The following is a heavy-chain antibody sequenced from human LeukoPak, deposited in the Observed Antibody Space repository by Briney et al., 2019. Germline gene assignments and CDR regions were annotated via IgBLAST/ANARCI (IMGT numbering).Heavy chain of an antibody. CDR2: IIPIFGTA. J-gene: IGHJ6*02. CDR1: GGTFSSYT. V-gene: IGHV1-69*13. D-gene: IGHD4-23*01. Sequence: SVKVSCTASGGTFSSYTISWVRQAPGQGLEWMGGIIPIFGTANYAQKFQGRVTITADESTSTAYMELSSLRSEDTAVYYCARARSAFYGGNYGSLYGMDVWGQGTTVTVSS. CDR3: ARARSAFYGGNYGSLYGMDV.